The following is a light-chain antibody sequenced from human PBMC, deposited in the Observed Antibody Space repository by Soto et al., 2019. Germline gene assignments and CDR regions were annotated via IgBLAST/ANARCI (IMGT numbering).Light chain of an antibody. CDR2: GVS. CDR3: QQYGNSPPET. J-gene: IGKJ5*01. Sequence: IQMTQSPSSLSASVGDRVIITCRASQSIGNYVHWYQQKAGKAPNLLIYGVSNLQSGVPSRFSGSGSGTDFTLTISRLEPEDFAVYYCQQYGNSPPETFGQGTRLEIK. CDR1: QSIGNY. V-gene: IGKV1-39*01.